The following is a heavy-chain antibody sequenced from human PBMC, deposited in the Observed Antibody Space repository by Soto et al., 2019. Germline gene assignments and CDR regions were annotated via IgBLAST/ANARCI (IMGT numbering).Heavy chain of an antibody. Sequence: ETLSLTCSVSGGSTSSYYWSWIRQPPGKGLEWIGSIYYSGSTNSSPSLKSRVTMSVDTSKNQFSLKLSAVIAADTAMYYCARYSYGSDYYFDYWGQGTLVTVSS. CDR2: IYYSGST. CDR3: ARYSYGSDYYFDY. V-gene: IGHV4-59*01. J-gene: IGHJ4*02. D-gene: IGHD3-10*01. CDR1: GGSTSSYY.